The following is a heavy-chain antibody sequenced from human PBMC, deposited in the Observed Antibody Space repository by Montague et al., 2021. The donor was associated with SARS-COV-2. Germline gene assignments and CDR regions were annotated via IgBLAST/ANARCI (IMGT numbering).Heavy chain of an antibody. D-gene: IGHD3-22*01. CDR2: INHSGST. Sequence: SETLSLTCAVYGGSFSGYYWSWIRQPPGKGLEWIGEINHSGSTNYNPSLKSQVTISVDTSKNQFSLKLSSVTAADTAVYYCASFPSGYYDSSGYHIWGQGTLVTVSS. CDR3: ASFPSGYYDSSGYHI. CDR1: GGSFSGYY. V-gene: IGHV4-34*01. J-gene: IGHJ4*02.